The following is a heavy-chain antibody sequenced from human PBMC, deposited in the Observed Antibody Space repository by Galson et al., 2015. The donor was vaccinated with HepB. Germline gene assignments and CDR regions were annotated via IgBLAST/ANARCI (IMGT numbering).Heavy chain of an antibody. D-gene: IGHD7-27*01. CDR1: GYTFSTYD. CDR3: ARNLPRTGDFDF. CDR2: MSPNSGYT. Sequence: SVKVSCKASGYTFSTYDINWVRQATGQGLEWLGWMSPNSGYTGYAQEFQDRVTMTRDTSISTAYLELNSLRAEDTAVYYCARNLPRTGDFDFWGHGTLVTVSS. J-gene: IGHJ4*01. V-gene: IGHV1-8*01.